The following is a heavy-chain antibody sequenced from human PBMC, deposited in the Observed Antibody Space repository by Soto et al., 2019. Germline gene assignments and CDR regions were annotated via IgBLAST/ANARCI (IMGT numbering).Heavy chain of an antibody. CDR3: AKSGSGFRSSLGYFDY. D-gene: IGHD6-25*01. V-gene: IGHV1-2*02. CDR2: INPNSGGT. J-gene: IGHJ4*02. Sequence: WASVKVSCIASGFTFTGHYIHRVRQAPGQGLEWMGWINPNSGGTSYAQRLQGRVPMTRDTSITTAYMELSRLSSNDTAVYYCAKSGSGFRSSLGYFDYWGQGTRVTVAS. CDR1: GFTFTGHY.